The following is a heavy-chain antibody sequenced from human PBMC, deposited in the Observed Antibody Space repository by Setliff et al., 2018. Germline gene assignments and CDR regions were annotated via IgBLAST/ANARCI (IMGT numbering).Heavy chain of an antibody. V-gene: IGHV4-59*12. CDR1: GGSISTYY. CDR3: ARDRFDSAIDY. CDR2: VYYSGLT. D-gene: IGHD3-16*01. J-gene: IGHJ4*02. Sequence: PSETLSLTCTVSGGSISTYYWSWIRQPPGKGLEFIGYVYYSGLTNYDPSLKSRVSMSVDTSKNHFSLKLTSVTATDTAVYYCARDRFDSAIDYWGQGTLVTVSS.